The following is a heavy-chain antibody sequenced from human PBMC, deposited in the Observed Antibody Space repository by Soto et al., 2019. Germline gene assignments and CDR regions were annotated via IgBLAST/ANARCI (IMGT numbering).Heavy chain of an antibody. CDR3: TTWAYYDFWSGYSIGGTLNY. D-gene: IGHD3-3*01. CDR1: GFTFSNAW. J-gene: IGHJ4*02. CDR2: IKSKTDGGTT. V-gene: IGHV3-15*07. Sequence: GGSLRLSCAASGFTFSNAWMNWVRQAPGKGLEWVGRIKSKTDGGTTDYAAPVKGRFTISRDDSKNTLYLQMNSLKTEDTAVYYCTTWAYYDFWSGYSIGGTLNYWGQGTLVTVSS.